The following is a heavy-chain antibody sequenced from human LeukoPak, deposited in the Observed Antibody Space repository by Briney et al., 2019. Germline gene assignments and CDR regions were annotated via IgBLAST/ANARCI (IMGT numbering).Heavy chain of an antibody. J-gene: IGHJ3*02. CDR1: GFTFSSYG. D-gene: IGHD4-23*01. CDR3: ARDWVYGGNRAFDI. CDR2: ISSSSSYI. Sequence: GGSLRLSCAASGFTFSSYGMNWVRQAPGKGLEWVSSISSSSSYIYYADSVKGRFTISRDNAKNSLYLQMNSLRAEDTAVYYCARDWVYGGNRAFDIWGQGTMVTVSS. V-gene: IGHV3-21*01.